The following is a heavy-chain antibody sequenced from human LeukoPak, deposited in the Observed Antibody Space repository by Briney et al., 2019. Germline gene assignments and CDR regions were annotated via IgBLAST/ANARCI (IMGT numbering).Heavy chain of an antibody. D-gene: IGHD6-19*01. CDR1: GFTLSTYA. CDR3: ARETPDSSGWD. V-gene: IGHV3-21*01. Sequence: PGGSLRLSCAASGFTLSTYAMSWVRQTPGKGLEWVAATSSSDAGTYHADSVRGRFTISRDNAKNSLYLQMNSLRAKDTAVYCCARETPDSSGWDWGQGTLVTVSS. J-gene: IGHJ4*02. CDR2: TSSSDAGT.